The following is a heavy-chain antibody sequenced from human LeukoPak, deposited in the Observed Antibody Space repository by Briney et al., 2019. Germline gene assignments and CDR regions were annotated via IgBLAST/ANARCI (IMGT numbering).Heavy chain of an antibody. CDR2: IYPGDSDT. CDR3: ARQNIWFGELAEEFDY. CDR1: GYRFSNYW. J-gene: IGHJ4*02. Sequence: GESLKIPCKGSGYRFSNYWIGWVRQIPGKGLEWMGIIYPGDSDTRYSPSFQGQVTISADKSISTAYLQWSSLKASDTAMYYCARQNIWFGELAEEFDYWGQGTLVTVSS. V-gene: IGHV5-51*01. D-gene: IGHD3-10*01.